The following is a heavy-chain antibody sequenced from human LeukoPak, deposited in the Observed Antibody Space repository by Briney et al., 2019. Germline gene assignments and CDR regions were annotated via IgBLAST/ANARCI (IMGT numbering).Heavy chain of an antibody. V-gene: IGHV3-49*04. D-gene: IGHD4-11*01. J-gene: IGHJ4*02. CDR3: TRGFRGYSNYGLGY. CDR2: TRSKAYGGTT. Sequence: PGRSLRLSCTASGFTFGDYTMSWVRQAPGKGLEWIGFTRSKAYGGTTEYAASVKGRFTISRDDSTSIAYLQMNSPKTEDTAVYYCTRGFRGYSNYGLGYWGRGTLVTVSS. CDR1: GFTFGDYT.